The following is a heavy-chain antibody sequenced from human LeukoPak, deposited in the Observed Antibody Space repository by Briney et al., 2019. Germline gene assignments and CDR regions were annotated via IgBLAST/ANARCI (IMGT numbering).Heavy chain of an antibody. CDR3: AREGCSGGSCYSTYWFDP. J-gene: IGHJ5*02. CDR1: GYTFTRYY. CDR2: IDPSGGST. V-gene: IGHV1-46*01. Sequence: PSLWIACRASGYTFTRYYMHWVRQAPGQGLEWMGIIDPSGGSTSYAQKFQGRVTMTRDTSTSTVYMELSSLRSEDTAVYYCAREGCSGGSCYSTYWFDPWGQGTLVTVSS. D-gene: IGHD2-15*01.